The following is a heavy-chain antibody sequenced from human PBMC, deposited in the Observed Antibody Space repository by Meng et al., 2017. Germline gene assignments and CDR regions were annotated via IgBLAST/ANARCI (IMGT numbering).Heavy chain of an antibody. D-gene: IGHD4-11*01. CDR2: VNPINGKT. CDR3: ARGGDYSSWDY. CDR1: GYLFTSYD. V-gene: IGHV1-8*01. J-gene: IGHJ4*02. Sequence: QVQLVQSGAEVKKPGASVKVSCKPSGYLFTSYDINWIRQAPGQGLEWMGWVNPINGKTGYAQKFQGRLTMTRDTSIRTAYMELSSLKSEDTAIYYRARGGDYSSWDYWGQGTLVTVSS.